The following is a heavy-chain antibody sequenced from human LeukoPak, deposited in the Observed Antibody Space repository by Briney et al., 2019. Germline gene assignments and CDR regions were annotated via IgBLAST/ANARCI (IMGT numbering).Heavy chain of an antibody. Sequence: GASVKVSCKASGYTFTSYYMHWVRQAPGQGLEWMGIINPSGGSTSYAQKFQGRVTMTRDTSTSTVYMELRSLRSDDTAVYYCARDGLGYYGSGSYSVDYYYYYGMDVWGQGTTLTVSS. CDR3: ARDGLGYYGSGSYSVDYYYYYGMDV. J-gene: IGHJ6*02. V-gene: IGHV1-46*01. CDR2: INPSGGST. D-gene: IGHD3-10*01. CDR1: GYTFTSYY.